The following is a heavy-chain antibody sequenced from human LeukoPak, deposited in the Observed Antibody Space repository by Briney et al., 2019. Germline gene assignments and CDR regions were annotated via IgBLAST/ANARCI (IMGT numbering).Heavy chain of an antibody. V-gene: IGHV1-2*06. J-gene: IGHJ3*02. CDR3: ARDYDFWSGYFNHAFDI. CDR2: INPNSGGT. Sequence: GASVKVSCKASGYTFTGYYMHWVRQAPGQGLEWLGRINPNSGGTNYAQKFQGRVTMTRDTSISTAYMELSRLRSDDTAVYYCARDYDFWSGYFNHAFDIWGQGTMVTVSS. D-gene: IGHD3-3*01. CDR1: GYTFTGYY.